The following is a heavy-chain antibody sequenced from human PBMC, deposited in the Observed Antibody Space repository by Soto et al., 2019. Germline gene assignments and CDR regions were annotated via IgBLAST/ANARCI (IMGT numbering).Heavy chain of an antibody. J-gene: IGHJ6*02. CDR1: GYTFTGYY. D-gene: IGHD6-13*01. CDR2: INPNSGGT. CDR3: SRDRVAAAGDYYYCYGMDV. V-gene: IGHV1-2*04. Sequence: ASVKVSCKASGYTFTGYYMHWVRQAPGQGLEWMGWINPNSGGTKYAQKFQGWVTMTRDTSISTAYMELSRLRSDDTAVYYCSRDRVAAAGDYYYCYGMDVWGQGTTVTVSS.